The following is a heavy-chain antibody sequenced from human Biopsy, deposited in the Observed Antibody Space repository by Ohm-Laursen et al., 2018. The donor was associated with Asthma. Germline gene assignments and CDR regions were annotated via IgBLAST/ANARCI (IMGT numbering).Heavy chain of an antibody. CDR3: ARDVMEWYLPAFDF. CDR1: GFTFGDYC. J-gene: IGHJ4*02. Sequence: SLRLSCSAPGFTFGDYCMSWVRQVPGKGLEWVAVGGSYYDGGLKYYADSVNGRFTVSRDDSKNTLYLQMNSLRPDDTAVYYCARDVMEWYLPAFDFWGQGTLVTVSS. V-gene: IGHV3-30-3*01. CDR2: GGSYYDGGLK. D-gene: IGHD3-3*01.